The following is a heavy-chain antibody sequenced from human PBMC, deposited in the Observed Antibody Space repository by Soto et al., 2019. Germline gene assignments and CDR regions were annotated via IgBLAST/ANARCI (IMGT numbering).Heavy chain of an antibody. Sequence: SETLSLTCAVYGGSFSGYYWSWIRQPPGKGLEWIGEINHSGSTNYNPSLKSRVTISVDTSKNQFSLKLSSVTAADTAVYYCARTLNTILLYYFDYWGQGTLVTVS. CDR3: ARTLNTILLYYFDY. V-gene: IGHV4-34*01. CDR2: INHSGST. D-gene: IGHD3-10*01. J-gene: IGHJ4*02. CDR1: GGSFSGYY.